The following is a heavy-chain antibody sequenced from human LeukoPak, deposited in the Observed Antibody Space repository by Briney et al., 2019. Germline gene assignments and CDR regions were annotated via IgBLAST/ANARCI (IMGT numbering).Heavy chain of an antibody. Sequence: SSETLSLTCAVYGGSFSGYYWSWIRQPPGKGLEWIGEINHSGSTNYNPSLKSRVTISADTSKNQFSLKMNSVTAADTAVYYCARAQETVAIDYWGQGTLVTVSS. CDR1: GGSFSGYY. J-gene: IGHJ4*02. CDR2: INHSGST. V-gene: IGHV4-34*01. CDR3: ARAQETVAIDY. D-gene: IGHD5-12*01.